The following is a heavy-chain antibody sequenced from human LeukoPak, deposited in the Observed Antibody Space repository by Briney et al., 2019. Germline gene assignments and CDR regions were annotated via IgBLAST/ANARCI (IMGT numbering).Heavy chain of an antibody. CDR1: GFTFDSYG. Sequence: GGSLRLSCAASGFTFDSYGMSWVRQAPGKGLEWVLVIGGSGGRTYYADSVKGRFTISKDNSKNTLYLQMNSLTAEDTAAYYCAKEASDRSIFGVINRNYYMDVWGKGTTVIVSS. J-gene: IGHJ6*03. CDR2: IGGSGGRT. D-gene: IGHD3-3*02. V-gene: IGHV3-23*01. CDR3: AKEASDRSIFGVINRNYYMDV.